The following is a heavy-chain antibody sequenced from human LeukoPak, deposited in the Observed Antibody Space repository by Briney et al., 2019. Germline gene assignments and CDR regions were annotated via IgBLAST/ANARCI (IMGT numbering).Heavy chain of an antibody. CDR2: ISGSGVST. D-gene: IGHD5-24*01. V-gene: IGHV3-23*01. CDR1: GFTFSSYA. J-gene: IGHJ2*01. CDR3: AKDHMRDGYNYGYWYFDL. Sequence: GGSLRLSCAASGFTFSSYAMNWVRQAPGKGLEWVSAISGSGVSTYYADSVKGRFTISRDNSKNTLYLQMNSPRAEDTAVYYCAKDHMRDGYNYGYWYFDLWGRDTLVTVSS.